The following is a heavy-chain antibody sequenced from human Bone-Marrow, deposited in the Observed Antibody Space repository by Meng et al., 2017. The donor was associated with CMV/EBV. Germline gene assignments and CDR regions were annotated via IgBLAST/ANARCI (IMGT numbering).Heavy chain of an antibody. J-gene: IGHJ4*02. D-gene: IGHD3-10*01. CDR1: GFTFSSYG. V-gene: IGHV3-30*02. Sequence: GESLKISCAASGFTFSSYGMHWVRQAPGKGLEWVAFIWFDGSIQYYADSVKGRFTISRDNSKNTLFLQMNSLRGEDTAVYYCARDSAPGDMVGQRDYWGQGTLVTVAS. CDR3: ARDSAPGDMVGQRDY. CDR2: IWFDGSIQ.